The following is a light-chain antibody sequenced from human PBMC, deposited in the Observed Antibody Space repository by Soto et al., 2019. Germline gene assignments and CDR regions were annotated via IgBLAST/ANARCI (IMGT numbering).Light chain of an antibody. Sequence: QSALTQPASVSGSPGQSITVSCTGTSSDVGGYNYVSWYQQYPGKAPKLMIFDVSNRPSGVSDRFSGSKSGNTASLTISGLQAEDEADYYCSSYSSSSTLVVFSGGTKLTVL. CDR1: SSDVGGYNY. V-gene: IGLV2-14*03. J-gene: IGLJ3*02. CDR3: SSYSSSSTLVV. CDR2: DVS.